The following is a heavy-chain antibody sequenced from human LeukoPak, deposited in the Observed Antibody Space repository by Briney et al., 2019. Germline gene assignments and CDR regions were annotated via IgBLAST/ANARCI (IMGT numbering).Heavy chain of an antibody. V-gene: IGHV4-31*03. J-gene: IGHJ4*02. CDR2: IWNSGNS. CDR1: AGSINSGGYF. D-gene: IGHD2-2*01. Sequence: SEALSLTCTVSAGSINSGGYFWTWVRQHPGEGLEWIGYIWNSGNSYYNPSLSSRVIISADSSKSTFSLKLSSVTAADTAVYYCARYHCGSTYCPGVDFYGQGTLVTVSS. CDR3: ARYHCGSTYCPGVDF.